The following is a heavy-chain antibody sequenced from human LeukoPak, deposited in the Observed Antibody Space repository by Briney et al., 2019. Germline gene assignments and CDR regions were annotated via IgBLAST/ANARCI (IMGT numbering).Heavy chain of an antibody. J-gene: IGHJ6*03. V-gene: IGHV3-7*03. CDR2: IKQDGSEK. D-gene: IGHD2-15*01. Sequence: GGSLRLSCAASGFTFSSYWMSWVRQAPGKGLEWVANIKQDGSEKYYVDSVKGRFTISRDNSKNTLSLQMSSLRVEDSAVYFCAKDTSAWWYHRAYMNVWGTGTTVTVSS. CDR3: AKDTSAWWYHRAYMNV. CDR1: GFTFSSYW.